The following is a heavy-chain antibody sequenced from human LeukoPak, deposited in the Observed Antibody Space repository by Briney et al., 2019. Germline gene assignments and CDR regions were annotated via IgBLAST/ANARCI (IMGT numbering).Heavy chain of an antibody. V-gene: IGHV3-30*18. D-gene: IGHD2-15*01. CDR3: ANEYCSGGSCGYYGMDV. CDR1: GFTFSSYD. J-gene: IGHJ6*02. CDR2: ISYDGSNK. Sequence: PGGSLRLSCAASGFTFSSYDMHWVRQAPGKGLEWVAVISYDGSNKYYADSVKGRFTISRDNSKNTLYLQMNSLRAEDTAVYYCANEYCSGGSCGYYGMDVWGQGTTVTVSS.